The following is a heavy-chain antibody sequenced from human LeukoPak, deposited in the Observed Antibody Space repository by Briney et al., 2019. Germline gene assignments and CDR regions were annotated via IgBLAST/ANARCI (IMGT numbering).Heavy chain of an antibody. D-gene: IGHD6-19*01. J-gene: IGHJ4*02. Sequence: GGSLRLSCAASGFTLSSHSMSWVRQAPGKGLEWVANIKQDGSEQYYVDSVRGRFTISRDNAKNSLYLKMNSLRAEDTAIYYCARESAGGPNYWGQGTLVTVSS. V-gene: IGHV3-7*05. CDR2: IKQDGSEQ. CDR1: GFTLSSHS. CDR3: ARESAGGPNY.